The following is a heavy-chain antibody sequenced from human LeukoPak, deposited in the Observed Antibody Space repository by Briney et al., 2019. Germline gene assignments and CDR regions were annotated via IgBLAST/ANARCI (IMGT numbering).Heavy chain of an antibody. V-gene: IGHV3-23*03. J-gene: IGHJ4*02. CDR3: ARGSPMLRGRPFDY. Sequence: GGSLRLSCVASGFTFSSYAMSWVRQAPGKGLEWVSVIYSGGSTYYADSVKGRFTISRDNSKNTLYLQMNSLRAEDTAVYYCARGSPMLRGRPFDYWGQGTLVTVSS. CDR2: IYSGGST. CDR1: GFTFSSYA. D-gene: IGHD3-10*01.